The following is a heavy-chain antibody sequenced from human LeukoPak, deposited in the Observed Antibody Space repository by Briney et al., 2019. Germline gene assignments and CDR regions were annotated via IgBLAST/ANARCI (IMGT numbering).Heavy chain of an antibody. CDR3: ATEGQYYYYLDV. Sequence: ASVKVSCKASGYTFTSYYMHWVRQAPGQGLEWMGIINPSGGSTSYAQKFQGRVTMTRDTSISTVFMELSGLTSDDTALYYCATEGQYYYYLDVWGKGTTVIVSS. J-gene: IGHJ6*03. V-gene: IGHV1-46*01. D-gene: IGHD4-11*01. CDR1: GYTFTSYY. CDR2: INPSGGST.